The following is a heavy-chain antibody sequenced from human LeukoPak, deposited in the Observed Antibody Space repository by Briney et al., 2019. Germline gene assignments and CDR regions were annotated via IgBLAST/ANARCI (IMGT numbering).Heavy chain of an antibody. D-gene: IGHD2-2*02. J-gene: IGHJ6*03. CDR1: GGTFSSYA. CDR2: IIPIFRTA. CDR3: ARDGYCSSTSCYSPFDYYYYYMDV. Sequence: SVKVSCKASGGTFSSYAISWVRQAPGQGLEWMGGIIPIFRTANYAQKFQGRVTITADESTSTAYMELSSLRSEDTAVYYCARDGYCSSTSCYSPFDYYYYYMDVWGKGTTVTVSS. V-gene: IGHV1-69*13.